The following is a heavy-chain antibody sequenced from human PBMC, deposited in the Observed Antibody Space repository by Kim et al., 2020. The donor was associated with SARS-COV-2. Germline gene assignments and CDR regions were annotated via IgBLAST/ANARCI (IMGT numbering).Heavy chain of an antibody. D-gene: IGHD6-13*01. CDR1: GFTFGDYA. Sequence: GGSLRLSCTASGFTFGDYAMSWFRQAPGKGLEWVGFIRSKAYGGTTEYAASVKGRFTISRDDSKSIAYLQMNSLKTEDTAVYYCTRSKKAGWFDPWGQGTLVTVSS. V-gene: IGHV3-49*03. J-gene: IGHJ5*02. CDR2: IRSKAYGGTT. CDR3: TRSKKAGWFDP.